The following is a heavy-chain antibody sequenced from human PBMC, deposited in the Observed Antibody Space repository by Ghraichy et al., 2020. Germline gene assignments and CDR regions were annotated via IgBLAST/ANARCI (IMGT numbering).Heavy chain of an antibody. V-gene: IGHV3-73*01. CDR2: MRTKRYNYAT. D-gene: IGHD4-17*01. Sequence: LSLTCAASGFTFSGSTVHWVRQTSGKGLEWVCRMRTKRYNYATAYPASVKGRFTISRDDSKNTAYLQMNSLKTEDTAVYYCASPPHDAGDHFDYWGQGTLVTVSS. J-gene: IGHJ4*02. CDR1: GFTFSGST. CDR3: ASPPHDAGDHFDY.